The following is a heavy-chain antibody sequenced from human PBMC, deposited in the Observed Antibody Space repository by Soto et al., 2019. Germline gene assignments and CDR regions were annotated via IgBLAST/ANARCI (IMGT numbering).Heavy chain of an antibody. CDR2: IIPIFGTA. D-gene: IGHD4-17*01. V-gene: IGHV1-69*01. CDR1: GGTFSSYA. CDR3: AKSTVVTEGDAFDI. J-gene: IGHJ3*02. Sequence: QVQLVQSGAEVKKPGSSVKVSCKASGGTFSSYAISWVRQAPGQGLEWMGGIIPIFGTANYAQKFQGRVTITADESTSTAYMGLSSLRSEDTAVYYCAKSTVVTEGDAFDIWGQGTMVTVSS.